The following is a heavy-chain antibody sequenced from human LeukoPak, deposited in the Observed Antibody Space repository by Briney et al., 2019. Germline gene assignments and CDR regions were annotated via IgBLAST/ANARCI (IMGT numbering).Heavy chain of an antibody. CDR2: ISSSSSYI. J-gene: IGHJ4*02. V-gene: IGHV3-21*01. D-gene: IGHD1-26*01. CDR3: ARDFRYYERLDY. CDR1: GFTFSSYS. Sequence: PGGSLRLSCAASGFTFSSYSMNWVRQPPGKGLELVSSISSSSSYIYYADSVKGRFTISRDNAKNSLYLQMNSLRAEDTAVYYCARDFRYYERLDYWGQGTLVTVSS.